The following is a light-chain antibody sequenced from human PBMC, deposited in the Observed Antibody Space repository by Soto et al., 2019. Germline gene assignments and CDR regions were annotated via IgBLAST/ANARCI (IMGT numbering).Light chain of an antibody. J-gene: IGKJ1*01. CDR2: AAS. Sequence: AIRMTQSPSSLSASTGDRVTITCRASQGISSYLAWYQQKPGKAPKLLIYAASTLQSGVPSRFSGSGSGTDFTLTISCLQSEDFATYYCQQYYSYPCTFGQGTKVEIX. CDR3: QQYYSYPCT. V-gene: IGKV1-8*01. CDR1: QGISSY.